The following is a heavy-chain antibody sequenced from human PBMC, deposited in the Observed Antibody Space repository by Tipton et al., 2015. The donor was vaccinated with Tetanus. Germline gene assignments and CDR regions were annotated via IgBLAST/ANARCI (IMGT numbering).Heavy chain of an antibody. CDR2: IYHRGST. CDR1: GGSLFSGSYY. CDR3: ARDPAVLRFLEWLPDWYFAL. Sequence: TLSLTCIVSGGSLFSGSYYWTWIRQHPGKGLEWIGNIYHRGSTYYNPSLKSRVTISVDTSKNQFSLKLSSVTAADTAVYYCARDPAVLRFLEWLPDWYFALWGRGTLVTVSS. V-gene: IGHV4-31*03. J-gene: IGHJ2*01. D-gene: IGHD3-3*01.